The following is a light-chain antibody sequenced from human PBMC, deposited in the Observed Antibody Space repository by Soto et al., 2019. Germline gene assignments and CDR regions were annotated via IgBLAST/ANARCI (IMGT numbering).Light chain of an antibody. J-gene: IGKJ1*01. CDR2: AAS. CDR1: QGIINE. Sequence: AIQMTQAPSSLSSSVGDRFTITCRASQGIINELSWFQQRPGNAPTLLISAASRLQSGVPSRFRGRGSGTDFTLTISSLQPEDFATYYCLQDYDSHRTFGQGTKVDIK. CDR3: LQDYDSHRT. V-gene: IGKV1-6*01.